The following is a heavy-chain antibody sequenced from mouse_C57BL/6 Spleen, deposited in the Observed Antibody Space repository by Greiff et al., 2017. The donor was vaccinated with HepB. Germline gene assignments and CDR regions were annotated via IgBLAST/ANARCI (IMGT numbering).Heavy chain of an antibody. V-gene: IGHV1-80*01. CDR3: ARSWVITTVVATGYFDV. CDR2: IYPGDGDT. D-gene: IGHD1-1*01. CDR1: GYAFSSYW. J-gene: IGHJ1*03. Sequence: VMLVESGAELVKPGASVKISCKASGYAFSSYWMNWVKQRPGKGLEWIGQIYPGDGDTNYNGKFKGKATLTADKSSSTAYMQLSSLTSEDSAVYFCARSWVITTVVATGYFDVWGTGTTVTVSS.